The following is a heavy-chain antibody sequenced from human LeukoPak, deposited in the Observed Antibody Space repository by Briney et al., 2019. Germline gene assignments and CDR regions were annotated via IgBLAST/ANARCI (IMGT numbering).Heavy chain of an antibody. CDR3: ARVPPRVMITFGGVNRGGIDY. D-gene: IGHD3-16*01. CDR1: GGSFSGYY. Sequence: SETLSLTCAVSGGSFSGYYWSWIRQPPGKGLEWIGEINHSGSTNYNPSLKSRVTISVDTSKNQFSLKLSSATAADTAVYYCARVPPRVMITFGGVNRGGIDYWGQGTLVTVSS. V-gene: IGHV4-34*01. J-gene: IGHJ4*02. CDR2: INHSGST.